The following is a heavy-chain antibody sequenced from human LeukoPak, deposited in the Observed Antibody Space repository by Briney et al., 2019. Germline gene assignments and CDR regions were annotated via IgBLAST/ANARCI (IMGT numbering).Heavy chain of an antibody. CDR3: AKVSRRYSSGWYLDYFDY. J-gene: IGHJ4*02. V-gene: IGHV3-43*02. D-gene: IGHD6-19*01. Sequence: GGSLRLSCAASGFTLDDYTMHWVRQVPGKGLEWVSLISGDGRKTYYVESVKGRFTISRDNSKNSLYLQVNSLTSEDSALYYCAKVSRRYSSGWYLDYFDYWGQGTLVTVSS. CDR2: ISGDGRKT. CDR1: GFTLDDYT.